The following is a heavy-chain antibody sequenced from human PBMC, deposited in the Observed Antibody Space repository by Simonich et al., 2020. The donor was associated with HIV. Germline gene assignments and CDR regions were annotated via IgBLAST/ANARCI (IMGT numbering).Heavy chain of an antibody. D-gene: IGHD6-19*01. V-gene: IGHV4-39*01. CDR2: IYYIGST. CDR3: ARPGLAVAGPTYWYFDL. J-gene: IGHJ2*01. CDR1: GGSISSSSYY. Sequence: QLQLQESGPGLVKPSETLSLTCSVSGGSISSSSYYWGWIRQPPGKGLEGIGSIYYIGSTYYNPSLKSRVTISGDTSKNQFSLNLSSVTAADTAVYYCARPGLAVAGPTYWYFDLWGRGTLVTVSS.